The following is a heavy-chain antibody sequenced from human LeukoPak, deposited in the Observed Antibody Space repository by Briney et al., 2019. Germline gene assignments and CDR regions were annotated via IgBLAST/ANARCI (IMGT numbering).Heavy chain of an antibody. CDR3: ARDRAGIVASGRGYDGSHGY. CDR2: IIPIFGTA. D-gene: IGHD1-26*01. V-gene: IGHV1-69*13. Sequence: ASVKVSCTASRGTFSSYAISWVRQAPGQGLEWMGGIIPIFGTANYAQKFQGRVTITADESTSTAYMELSSLRSEDTAVYYCARDRAGIVASGRGYDGSHGYWGQGTLVTVSS. J-gene: IGHJ4*02. CDR1: RGTFSSYA.